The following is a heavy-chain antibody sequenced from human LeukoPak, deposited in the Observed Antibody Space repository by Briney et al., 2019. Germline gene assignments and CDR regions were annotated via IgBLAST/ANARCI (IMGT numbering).Heavy chain of an antibody. Sequence: GGSLRLSCAASKFTFSTYWMSSVRQAPRKGLEWDSAISGSGGNTYHADSVKGRFTISRVNSNNLLYLQMNRLSAEDTAVYYCAKMGDYDILTGYYLYYFDDWGQGTLVTVSS. J-gene: IGHJ4*02. CDR3: AKMGDYDILTGYYLYYFDD. V-gene: IGHV3-23*01. CDR2: ISGSGGNT. CDR1: KFTFSTYW. D-gene: IGHD3-9*01.